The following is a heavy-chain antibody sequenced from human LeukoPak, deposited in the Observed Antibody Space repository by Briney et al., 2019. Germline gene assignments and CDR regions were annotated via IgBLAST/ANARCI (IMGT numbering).Heavy chain of an antibody. CDR1: GFTFSSYG. CDR2: IRYDGSNK. Sequence: PGGSLRLSCAASGFTFSSYGMHWVRQAPGKGLEWVTFIRYDGSNKYYADSVKGRFTISRENSENRLYLQMNSLRAEDTAVYYCARAEGYGGELDSWGQGTLVTVSS. CDR3: ARAEGYGGELDS. J-gene: IGHJ4*02. D-gene: IGHD4-23*01. V-gene: IGHV3-30*02.